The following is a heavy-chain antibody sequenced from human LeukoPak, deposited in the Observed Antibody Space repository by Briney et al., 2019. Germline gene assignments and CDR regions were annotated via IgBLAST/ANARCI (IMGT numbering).Heavy chain of an antibody. V-gene: IGHV3-23*01. J-gene: IGHJ4*02. CDR2: ISGSGTST. D-gene: IGHD6-13*01. CDR3: AKDLGNSGSWDY. CDR1: GFTFSNYA. Sequence: PGESLILSCAASGFTFSNYAMSWVRQAPGKGLEWVSLISGSGTSTYYADSVKGRFTVSRDRSKNTLYLQMNSLRAEDTAVYYCAKDLGNSGSWDYWGQGALVTVST.